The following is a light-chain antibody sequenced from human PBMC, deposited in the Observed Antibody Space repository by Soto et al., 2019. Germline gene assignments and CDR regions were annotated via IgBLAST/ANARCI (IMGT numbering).Light chain of an antibody. Sequence: DIQMTQSPSSLSASVGDRVTITCRASQSISRYLNWYQQKPGKAPKLLIYAASSLHSWVPSSFSGSGFGTDFTLTITSLQSEDFATYYCQQSYTAPPTFGQGTKVDIK. V-gene: IGKV1-39*01. CDR1: QSISRY. CDR2: AAS. CDR3: QQSYTAPPT. J-gene: IGKJ1*01.